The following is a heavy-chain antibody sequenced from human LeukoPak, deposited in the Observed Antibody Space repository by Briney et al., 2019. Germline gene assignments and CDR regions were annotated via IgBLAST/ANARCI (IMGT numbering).Heavy chain of an antibody. J-gene: IGHJ4*02. CDR2: ISSSSSYI. D-gene: IGHD3-22*01. Sequence: GGSLRLSCAASGFTFSSYSMNWVRQAPGKGLEWVSSISSSSSYIYYADSVKGRFTISRDNAKNSLYLQMNSLRAEDTAVYYCARGNFYYYDSSGYYFWYWGQGTLVTVYS. CDR1: GFTFSSYS. V-gene: IGHV3-21*01. CDR3: ARGNFYYYDSSGYYFWY.